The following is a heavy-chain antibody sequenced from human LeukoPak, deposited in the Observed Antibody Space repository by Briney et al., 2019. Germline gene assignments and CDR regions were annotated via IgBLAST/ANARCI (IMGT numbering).Heavy chain of an antibody. V-gene: IGHV3-9*01. CDR3: AKDIGLRLRPTYYFDY. J-gene: IGHJ4*02. CDR1: GFTFDDYA. Sequence: PGGSLRLSCAASGFTFDDYAMHWVRQAPGKGLEWVSGISWNSGSIGYADSVKGRFTISRDNAKNSLYLQMNSLRAEDTALYYCAKDIGLRLRPTYYFDYWGQGTLVTVSS. CDR2: ISWNSGSI. D-gene: IGHD5-12*01.